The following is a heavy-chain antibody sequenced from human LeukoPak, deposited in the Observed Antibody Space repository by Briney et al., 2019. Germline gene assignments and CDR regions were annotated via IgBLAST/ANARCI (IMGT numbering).Heavy chain of an antibody. V-gene: IGHV1-18*01. J-gene: IGHJ6*03. Sequence: ASVKVSCKASGYTFTSYGISWVRQAPGQGLEWMGWISAYNGNTNYAQKLQGRVTMTTDTSTSTAYMELSSLRSEDTAVYYCARGVRYFDWLSPGGYYYYMDVWGKGTTVTISS. CDR2: ISAYNGNT. CDR3: ARGVRYFDWLSPGGYYYYMDV. CDR1: GYTFTSYG. D-gene: IGHD3-9*01.